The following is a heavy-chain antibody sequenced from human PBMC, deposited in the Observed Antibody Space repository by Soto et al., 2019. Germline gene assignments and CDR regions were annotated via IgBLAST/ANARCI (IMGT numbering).Heavy chain of an antibody. J-gene: IGHJ3*01. D-gene: IGHD6-13*01. Sequence: GGSLGLSCAASGVILADSAMHWVRQASGKGLEWVGRIRGKAESYTTSYAASVKGRFTISRDDSENTAYLQMSNLKTEDTALYYCTREAGTAATDDAFDVWGQGTMVTVPS. CDR3: TREAGTAATDDAFDV. CDR1: GVILADSA. V-gene: IGHV3-73*01. CDR2: IRGKAESYTT.